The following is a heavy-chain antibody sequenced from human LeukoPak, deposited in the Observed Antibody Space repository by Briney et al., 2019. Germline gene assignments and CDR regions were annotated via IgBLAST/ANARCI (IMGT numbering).Heavy chain of an antibody. J-gene: IGHJ4*02. Sequence: ASVKVSCKASGYTFTGYYMHWVRQAPGQGLEWMGWINPNSGGTNYAQKFQGGVTMTRDTSISTAYMELSRLRSDDTAVYYCARDLPYSSSWESIDYWGQGTLVTVSS. D-gene: IGHD6-13*01. CDR2: INPNSGGT. CDR1: GYTFTGYY. CDR3: ARDLPYSSSWESIDY. V-gene: IGHV1-2*02.